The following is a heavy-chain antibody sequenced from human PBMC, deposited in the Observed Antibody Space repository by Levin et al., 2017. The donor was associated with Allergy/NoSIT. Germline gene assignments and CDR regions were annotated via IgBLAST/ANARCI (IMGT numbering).Heavy chain of an antibody. V-gene: IGHV3-23*01. D-gene: IGHD6-19*01. Sequence: SCAASGFTFSSYAMTWVRQAPGKGLEWVSAISGSGGSTYYADSVKGRFTISRDNSKNTLYLQMNSLRAEDTAVYYCAKDLRGIAVAGTFDYWGQGTLVTVSS. J-gene: IGHJ4*02. CDR1: GFTFSSYA. CDR2: ISGSGGST. CDR3: AKDLRGIAVAGTFDY.